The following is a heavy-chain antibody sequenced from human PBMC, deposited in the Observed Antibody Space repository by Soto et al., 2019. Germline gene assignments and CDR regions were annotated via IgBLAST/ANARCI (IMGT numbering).Heavy chain of an antibody. D-gene: IGHD4-17*01. CDR2: ISISGGNT. J-gene: IGHJ4*02. Sequence: EVQLLESGGGLVQPGRSLRLSCGASGLPFSSHAMSWVRQAPGKGLEWVSSISISGGNTYYADSVRGRFTISRDNSKNTLYLHMNSLTAEDTAIYYCANEIRPNDYWGQGTLVTVSS. CDR3: ANEIRPNDY. V-gene: IGHV3-23*01. CDR1: GLPFSSHA.